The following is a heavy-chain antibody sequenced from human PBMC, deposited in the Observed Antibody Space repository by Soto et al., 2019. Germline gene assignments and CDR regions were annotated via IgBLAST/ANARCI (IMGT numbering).Heavy chain of an antibody. CDR1: GDSISTNHW. D-gene: IGHD3-16*01. V-gene: IGHV4-4*02. J-gene: IGHJ4*02. CDR3: ARSGGGEDY. CDR2: VYHSGST. Sequence: QVQLQESGPGLVKPSGTLSLTCAVSGDSISTNHWWTWVRQPPGKGLEWIGEVYHSGSTNYSPSLKRRVVISVAMSNNLFPLTLTPVTAADTAVYYCARSGGGEDYWGQGTLVTVSS.